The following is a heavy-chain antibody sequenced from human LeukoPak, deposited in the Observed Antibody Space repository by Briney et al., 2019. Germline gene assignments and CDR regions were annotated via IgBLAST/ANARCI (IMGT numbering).Heavy chain of an antibody. Sequence: SGGSLRLSCAASGFTFSSYAMSWVRQAPGKGLEWVSAISGSGGSTYYADSVKGRFTISRDNSKNTLYLQMNSLRAEDTAVYYCAKDNDSSGSADYWGQGTLVTVSS. CDR3: AKDNDSSGSADY. CDR2: ISGSGGST. J-gene: IGHJ4*02. V-gene: IGHV3-23*01. D-gene: IGHD3-22*01. CDR1: GFTFSSYA.